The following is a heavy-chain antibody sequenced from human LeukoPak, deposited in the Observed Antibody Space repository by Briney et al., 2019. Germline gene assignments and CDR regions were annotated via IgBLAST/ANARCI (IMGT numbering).Heavy chain of an antibody. D-gene: IGHD2-15*01. Sequence: SETLSLTCTVSGDSVSGVYWSWIRQPPGKGLEWIGYVYYSRDTNYNPSLKSRVTMSLDTSKNQVSLRLSSVTAADTAVYYCAGHPFATPFDYWGRGTLLTVSS. CDR3: AGHPFATPFDY. CDR1: GDSVSGVY. CDR2: VYYSRDT. J-gene: IGHJ4*02. V-gene: IGHV4-59*08.